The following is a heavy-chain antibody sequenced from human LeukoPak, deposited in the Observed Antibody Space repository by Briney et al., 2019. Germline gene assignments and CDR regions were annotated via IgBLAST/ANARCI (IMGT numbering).Heavy chain of an antibody. J-gene: IGHJ6*03. CDR3: ARHVVVPAAIPAARYYYYYYMDV. V-gene: IGHV5-51*01. CDR1: GYSFTSYW. CDR2: IYPGDSDT. D-gene: IGHD2-2*01. Sequence: GESLKISCKGSGYSFTSYWIGWVRQMPGKGLEWMGIIYPGDSDTRYSPSFQGQVTISADKSISTAYLQWSSLKASDTAMYYCARHVVVPAAIPAARYYYYYYMDVWGKGTTVTISS.